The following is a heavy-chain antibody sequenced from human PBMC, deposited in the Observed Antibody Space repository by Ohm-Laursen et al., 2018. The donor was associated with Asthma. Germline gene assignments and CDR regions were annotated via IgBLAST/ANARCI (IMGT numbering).Heavy chain of an antibody. D-gene: IGHD1-20*01. V-gene: IGHV1-69*13. CDR3: ARDPFEGNWKPYYYYGMDV. CDR1: GGTFSSYA. CDR2: IIPIFGTA. J-gene: IGHJ6*02. Sequence: VASVKVSCKASGGTFSSYAISWVRQAPGQGLEWMGGIIPIFGTANYAQKFQGRVTITADESTSTAYMELSSLRSEDTAVYYCARDPFEGNWKPYYYYGMDVWGQGTTVTVSS.